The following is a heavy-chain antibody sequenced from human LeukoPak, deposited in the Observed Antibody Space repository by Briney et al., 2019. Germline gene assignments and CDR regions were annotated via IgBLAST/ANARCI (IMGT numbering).Heavy chain of an antibody. CDR3: ARDPSNTSGYYAYFDN. Sequence: ASVTVSFKASGYTFTHHGISWVRQAPGQGLEWMGWISCYNGDTHYAQKFQGRVTMTTDKSTSTAYMEVRSLRSDDTAVYYCARDPSNTSGYYAYFDNWGQGTLVTVSS. D-gene: IGHD6-19*01. CDR2: ISCYNGDT. J-gene: IGHJ4*02. CDR1: GYTFTHHG. V-gene: IGHV1-18*01.